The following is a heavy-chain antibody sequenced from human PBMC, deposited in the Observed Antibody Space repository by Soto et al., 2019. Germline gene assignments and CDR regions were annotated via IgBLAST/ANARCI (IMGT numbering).Heavy chain of an antibody. J-gene: IGHJ4*02. CDR3: ARGPSYCGDDCYTYYFDY. V-gene: IGHV4-30-2*01. Sequence: SETLSLTCAVSGGSISSGSYSWTWIRQPPGKGLEWIGHIYDSGSTYYNPSLKSRVTLSVDRSKNQFSLNLSSVTAADTAVYYCARGPSYCGDDCYTYYFDYWGPGFLATVSS. CDR1: GGSISSGSYS. CDR2: IYDSGST. D-gene: IGHD2-21*02.